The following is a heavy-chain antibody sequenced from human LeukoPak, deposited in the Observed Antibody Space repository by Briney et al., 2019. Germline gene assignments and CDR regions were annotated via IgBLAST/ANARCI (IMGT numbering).Heavy chain of an antibody. CDR2: IRSKPYGGTT. Sequence: PGRSLRLSXTASGFTFGDYGMSWVLQAPGEGLEWVGFIRSKPYGGTTEYAASVKGRFTISRDDSESIAYLQMNSLKTEDTAVYYCTRGVYYDSSGYYLLFDYWGQGTLVTVSS. CDR3: TRGVYYDSSGYYLLFDY. CDR1: GFTFGDYG. D-gene: IGHD3-22*01. V-gene: IGHV3-49*04. J-gene: IGHJ4*02.